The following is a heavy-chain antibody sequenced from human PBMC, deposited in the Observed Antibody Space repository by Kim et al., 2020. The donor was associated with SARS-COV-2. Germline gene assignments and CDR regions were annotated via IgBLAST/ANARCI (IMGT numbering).Heavy chain of an antibody. V-gene: IGHV3-15*01. Sequence: GGSLRLSCAASGFTFSNAWMSWVRQAPGKGLEWVGRIKSKTDGGTTDYAAPVKGRFTISRDDSKNTLYLQMNSLKTEDTAVYYCTTEDSGSYSQAFDIWGQGTMVTVSS. CDR1: GFTFSNAW. D-gene: IGHD1-26*01. CDR2: IKSKTDGGTT. J-gene: IGHJ3*02. CDR3: TTEDSGSYSQAFDI.